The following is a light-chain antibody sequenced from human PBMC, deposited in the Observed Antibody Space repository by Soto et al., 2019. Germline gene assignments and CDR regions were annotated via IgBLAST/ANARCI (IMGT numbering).Light chain of an antibody. V-gene: IGKV1-6*01. CDR3: LQDYNYPLT. CDR1: QSVTTY. CDR2: AAS. Sequence: IQMTQSPSSLSASVVDGVTIAFRASQSVTTYLNWYQQKPGKAPKLLIYAASSLQSGVPSRFSGSGSGTDFTLTISSLQPEDFATYYCLQDYNYPLTFGGGTKVDI. J-gene: IGKJ4*01.